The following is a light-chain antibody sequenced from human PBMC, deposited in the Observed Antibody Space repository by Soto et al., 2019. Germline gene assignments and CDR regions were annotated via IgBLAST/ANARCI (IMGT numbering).Light chain of an antibody. Sequence: QSVLTQPASVSGSPGQSITISCTGTSSDVGGYNYVSWYQQHPGKAPKLMIYDVSNRPSGVSNRFSGSKSGNTASLTISGLQAEDEDDYYCSSYTSISTVVFGGGTQLTVL. CDR3: SSYTSISTVV. CDR1: SSDVGGYNY. CDR2: DVS. V-gene: IGLV2-14*01. J-gene: IGLJ2*01.